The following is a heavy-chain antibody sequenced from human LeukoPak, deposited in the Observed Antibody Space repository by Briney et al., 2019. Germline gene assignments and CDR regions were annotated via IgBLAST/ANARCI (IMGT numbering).Heavy chain of an antibody. V-gene: IGHV3-23*01. CDR2: INGSGGGT. J-gene: IGHJ6*01. Sequence: GGSLRDSCAASGFTFSIYAMSWARPAPGKGLEWVSGINGSGGGTHYADSVKGRFTISRDNSKITLYLQVNRLRADDTAVYYCARSIVGGTFPLDNFDFGMDGWGQGTTVSASS. CDR3: ARSIVGGTFPLDNFDFGMDG. D-gene: IGHD1-26*01. CDR1: GFTFSIYA.